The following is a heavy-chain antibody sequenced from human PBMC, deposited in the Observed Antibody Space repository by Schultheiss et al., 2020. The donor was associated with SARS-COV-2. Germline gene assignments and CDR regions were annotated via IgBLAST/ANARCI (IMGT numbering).Heavy chain of an antibody. CDR2: IYYSGST. Sequence: SETLSLTCTVSGGSVSSYYWSWIRQPAGKGLEWIGYIYYSGSTNYNPSLKSRVTISVDTSKNQFSLKLSSVTAADTAVYYCGAQRVGSSGYHLWGQGTLVTVSS. CDR3: GAQRVGSSGYHL. D-gene: IGHD3-22*01. CDR1: GGSVSSYY. V-gene: IGHV4-59*02. J-gene: IGHJ5*02.